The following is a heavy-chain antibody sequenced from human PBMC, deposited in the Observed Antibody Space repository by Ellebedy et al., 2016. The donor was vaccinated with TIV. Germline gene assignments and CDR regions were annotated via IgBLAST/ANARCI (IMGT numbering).Heavy chain of an antibody. J-gene: IGHJ5*02. Sequence: GESLKISCAASGFTFSTYWMHLVRQTPGKGLEWVANIKQDGSEQYYVASVKGRFTISRDNAKDSLYLQMDSLRAEDTAVYYCARCGWSKGWFDPWGQGTLVTVSS. V-gene: IGHV3-7*03. CDR2: IKQDGSEQ. CDR1: GFTFSTYW. CDR3: ARCGWSKGWFDP.